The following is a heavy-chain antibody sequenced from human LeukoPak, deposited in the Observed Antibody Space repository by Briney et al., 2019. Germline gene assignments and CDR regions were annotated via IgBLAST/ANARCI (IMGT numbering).Heavy chain of an antibody. Sequence: PGGSLRLSCVVSGFSFSDSYMTWIRQTPGKGLESLAYISGSGSDIYYADSVKGRFTISRDNSENTLYLQMNSLRPEDTAVYYCAKSIAVAGLAGGRTFDYWGQGTLVTVSS. CDR1: GFSFSDSY. CDR2: ISGSGSDI. CDR3: AKSIAVAGLAGGRTFDY. V-gene: IGHV3-11*04. D-gene: IGHD6-19*01. J-gene: IGHJ4*02.